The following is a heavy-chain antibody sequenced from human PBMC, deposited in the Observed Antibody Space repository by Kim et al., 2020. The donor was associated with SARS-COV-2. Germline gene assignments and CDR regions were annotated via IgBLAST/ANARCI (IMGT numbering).Heavy chain of an antibody. D-gene: IGHD1-26*01. J-gene: IGHJ4*02. CDR1: GFTVSKNY. Sequence: GGSLRLSCVASGFTVSKNYMTWVRQAPGKGLEWVSVIYDDERGGRTFYADSVKGRITSARENSRNTVYLQRKSLRREETAVYEWWAGAEGEEWGQGNL. V-gene: IGHV3-53*05. CDR3: WAGAEGEE. CDR2: IYDDERGGRT.